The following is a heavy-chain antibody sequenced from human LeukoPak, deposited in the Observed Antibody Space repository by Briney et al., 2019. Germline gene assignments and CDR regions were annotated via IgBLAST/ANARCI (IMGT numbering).Heavy chain of an antibody. CDR2: ISYDGSNK. CDR3: ARDRYRYYYDSSGYNDY. D-gene: IGHD3-22*01. Sequence: GRSLRLSCAASGFTFSSYAMHWVRQAPGKGLEWVAVISYDGSNKYYADSVKGRFTISRDNSKNTLYLQMNSLRAEDTAVYYCARDRYRYYYDSSGYNDYWGQGTLVTVSS. CDR1: GFTFSSYA. V-gene: IGHV3-30*04. J-gene: IGHJ4*02.